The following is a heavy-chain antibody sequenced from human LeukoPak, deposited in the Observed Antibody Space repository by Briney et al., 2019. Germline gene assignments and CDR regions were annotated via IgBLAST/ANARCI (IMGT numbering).Heavy chain of an antibody. Sequence: SETLSLTCAVSGGSIRSSSYYWGWIRQPPGQGLEWIGSIYYSGTTYYNPSLKSRVTISVDTSKNQFPLNLNSVTAADTAVYYCATQVGAARTYFDYWGQGTLVTVSS. V-gene: IGHV4-39*01. D-gene: IGHD6-6*01. J-gene: IGHJ4*02. CDR1: GGSIRSSSYY. CDR3: ATQVGAARTYFDY. CDR2: IYYSGTT.